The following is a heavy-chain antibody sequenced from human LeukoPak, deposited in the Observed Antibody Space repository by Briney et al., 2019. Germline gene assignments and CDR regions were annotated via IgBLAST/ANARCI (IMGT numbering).Heavy chain of an antibody. CDR2: ISDSGATT. Sequence: GGSLRLSCVASGFTFSTVAMSWARQAPGKGLEWVSVISDSGATTYYADSVKGRFTISRDSSKDTLYLQMNSLRAEDTAVYYCAKLDHTASNWFDPWGQGTLVTVSS. D-gene: IGHD4-17*01. V-gene: IGHV3-23*01. J-gene: IGHJ5*02. CDR3: AKLDHTASNWFDP. CDR1: GFTFSTVA.